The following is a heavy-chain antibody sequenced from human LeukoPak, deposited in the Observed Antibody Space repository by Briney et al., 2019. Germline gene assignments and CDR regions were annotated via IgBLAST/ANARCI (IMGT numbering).Heavy chain of an antibody. CDR2: INWNGGST. V-gene: IGHV3-20*04. Sequence: GGSLRLSCAASGFTFDDYGMSWVRQAPGKGLEWVSGINWNGGSTGYADSVKGRFTISRDNAKNSLYLQMNSLRAEDTAVYYCARASIPSAHGAFDIWGQGTVVTVSS. CDR3: ARASIPSAHGAFDI. J-gene: IGHJ3*02. CDR1: GFTFDDYG. D-gene: IGHD6-6*01.